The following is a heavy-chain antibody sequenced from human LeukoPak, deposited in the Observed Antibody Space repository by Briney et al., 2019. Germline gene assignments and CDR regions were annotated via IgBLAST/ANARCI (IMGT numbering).Heavy chain of an antibody. V-gene: IGHV4-4*07. CDR1: GGSISSYY. J-gene: IGHJ6*03. D-gene: IGHD3-3*01. CDR2: IYTSGST. Sequence: SETLSLTRTLSGGSISSYYWCWIRQPAGKGLGWIGRIYTSGSTNYNPSLNSRVTLSVDKSKNQFSLKLSSVTAADTAVYYCASTAVGVVYYYYYYMDVWGKGTTVTVSS. CDR3: ASTAVGVVYYYYYYMDV.